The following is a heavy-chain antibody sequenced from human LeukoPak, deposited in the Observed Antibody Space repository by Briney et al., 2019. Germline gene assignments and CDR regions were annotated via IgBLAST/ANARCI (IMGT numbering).Heavy chain of an antibody. CDR2: ISAYNGNT. CDR1: GYTFTSYG. V-gene: IGHV1-18*01. Sequence: ASVKVSCKASGYTFTSYGISWVRQAPGQGLEWMGWISAYNGNTNYAQKLQGRVTMTTDTSTSTAYMELRSLRSDDTAVYYCARASGSGYYHPLPIDYWGQGTLVTVSS. D-gene: IGHD3-3*01. CDR3: ARASGSGYYHPLPIDY. J-gene: IGHJ4*02.